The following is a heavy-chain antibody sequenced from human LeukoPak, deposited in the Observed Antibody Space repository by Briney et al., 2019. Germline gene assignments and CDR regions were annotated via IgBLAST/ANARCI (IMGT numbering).Heavy chain of an antibody. Sequence: GGSLRLSCAASGFTFSNYAMSWVRRAPGKGLEWVSAITDSGDATQYADSVKGRFTISRDNSKNTLYVQMSSLRAEDTAVYYCAKRSGHNYGYFDYWGLGTLVTVSS. D-gene: IGHD5-18*01. CDR3: AKRSGHNYGYFDY. J-gene: IGHJ4*02. CDR2: ITDSGDAT. CDR1: GFTFSNYA. V-gene: IGHV3-23*01.